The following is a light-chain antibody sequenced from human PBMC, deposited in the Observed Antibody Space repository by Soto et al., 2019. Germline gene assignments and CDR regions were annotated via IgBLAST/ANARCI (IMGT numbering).Light chain of an antibody. V-gene: IGKV2-30*01. CDR3: MQASQWPAT. Sequence: DVVMTQSQLSLPVTLGQLASISCRSSQSLVSSDGNTSLNWFHQRPGHSLRRLIYKVSNRDSGVQGRFSGCGSVPEFTLVNSRVEAEDAGLDYCMQASQWPATSGPGTKV. CDR2: KVS. J-gene: IGKJ3*01. CDR1: QSLVSSDGNTS.